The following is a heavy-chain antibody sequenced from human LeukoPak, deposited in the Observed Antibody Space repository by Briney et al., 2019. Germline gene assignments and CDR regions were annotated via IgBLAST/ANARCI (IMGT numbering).Heavy chain of an antibody. V-gene: IGHV3-74*01. CDR3: ARASASITIFGVVPKT. CDR2: INSDGSST. D-gene: IGHD3-3*01. J-gene: IGHJ5*02. Sequence: GGSLRLSCAASGFTFSSYWMHWVRQAPGKGLAWVSRINSDGSSTSYADSVKGRFTISRDNAKNTLYLQMNSVRAEDTAVYYCARASASITIFGVVPKTWGQGTLVTVSS. CDR1: GFTFSSYW.